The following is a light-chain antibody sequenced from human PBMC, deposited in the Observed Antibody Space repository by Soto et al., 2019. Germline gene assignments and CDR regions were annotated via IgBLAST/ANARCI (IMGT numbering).Light chain of an antibody. CDR1: SSDVGGYNY. CDR3: SSYTSSGTYV. V-gene: IGLV2-14*01. J-gene: IGLJ1*01. Sequence: QYALTQPASVSGSPGQSITISCTGTSSDVGGYNYVSWYQQHPGKAPKLMIYEVSNRPSGVSNRFSGSKSGNTASLTISGLRAEDGADYYCSSYTSSGTYVFGTGTQVTVL. CDR2: EVS.